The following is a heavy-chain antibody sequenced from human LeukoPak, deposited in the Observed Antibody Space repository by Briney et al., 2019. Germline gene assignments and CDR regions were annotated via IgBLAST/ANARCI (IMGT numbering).Heavy chain of an antibody. V-gene: IGHV5-51*01. D-gene: IGHD3-9*01. CDR1: GYRFTSYW. Sequence: GESLKISFKGSGYRFTSYWIGWVRQMPGKGLEWMGIIYPGDSDTRYSPSFQGQVTISADKSISTAYLQWSSLKASDTAMYYCAREYDILTGYYTNWGQGTLVTVSS. J-gene: IGHJ4*02. CDR3: AREYDILTGYYTN. CDR2: IYPGDSDT.